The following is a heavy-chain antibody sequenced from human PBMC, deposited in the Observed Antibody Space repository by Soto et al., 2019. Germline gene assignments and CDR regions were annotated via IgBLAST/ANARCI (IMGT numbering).Heavy chain of an antibody. D-gene: IGHD3-10*01. CDR2: IYHSGST. CDR1: SGSISSSNW. V-gene: IGHV4-4*02. J-gene: IGHJ4*02. CDR3: ARGNTMVRGVKEAWYYFDY. Sequence: QVQLQESGPGLVKPSGTLSLTCAVSSGSISSSNWWSWVRQPPGKGLEWIGEIYHSGSTNYNPSLKSRVTISVDKSKTQFSLKLSSVTAADTAVYYCARGNTMVRGVKEAWYYFDYWGQGTLVTVSS.